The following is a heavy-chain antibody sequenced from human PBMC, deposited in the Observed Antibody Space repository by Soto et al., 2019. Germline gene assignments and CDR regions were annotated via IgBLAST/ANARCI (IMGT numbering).Heavy chain of an antibody. CDR1: GGSSSSGGYS. Sequence: PSETMSLTCGVAGGSSSSGGYSRSWIRQPPGKGLEWIGYINHSGSTNYNPSLKSRVTISVDTSKNQFSLRLRSVTAADTAVYYCASQYYYHSSSGFSWGQGTLVTVSS. CDR2: INHSGST. V-gene: IGHV4-30-2*01. J-gene: IGHJ5*02. CDR3: ASQYYYHSSSGFS. D-gene: IGHD3-22*01.